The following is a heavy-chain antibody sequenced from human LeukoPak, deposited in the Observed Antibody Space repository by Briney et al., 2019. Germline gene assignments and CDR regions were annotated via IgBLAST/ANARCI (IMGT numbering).Heavy chain of an antibody. CDR3: ASTGVPAAYYMDV. V-gene: IGHV1-69*05. Sequence: SVKVSCKASGGTFSRHAISWVRQAPGQGLEWMGGIIPMFGTSNYAQKFQGRVTITTDESTSTAYMELSSLRSEDTAVYYCASTGVPAAYYMDVWGKGTTVTVSS. CDR2: IIPMFGTS. CDR1: GGTFSRHA. J-gene: IGHJ6*03. D-gene: IGHD1-14*01.